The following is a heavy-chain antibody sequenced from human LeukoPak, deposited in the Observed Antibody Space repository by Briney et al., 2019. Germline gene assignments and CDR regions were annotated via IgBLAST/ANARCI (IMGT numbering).Heavy chain of an antibody. CDR2: ISGRSNNT. D-gene: IGHD3-9*01. CDR3: AKWGDYDVLTGYYVSDF. CDR1: GFTFSSYE. J-gene: IGHJ4*02. Sequence: PGGSLRLSCAASGFTFSSYEMNWVRQAPGKGLEWVSAISGRSNNTYYADSVKGRFTISRDSSKNTLYLQMNSLRADDTAVYYCAKWGDYDVLTGYYVSDFWGQGTLVTVSS. V-gene: IGHV3-23*01.